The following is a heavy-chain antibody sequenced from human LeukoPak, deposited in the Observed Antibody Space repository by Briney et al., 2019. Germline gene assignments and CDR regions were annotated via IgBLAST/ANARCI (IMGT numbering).Heavy chain of an antibody. J-gene: IGHJ6*03. CDR1: GFTFSSFA. D-gene: IGHD6-13*01. CDR3: AKFKGSNWSVLYMDV. V-gene: IGHV3-23*01. CDR2: ISSSGGST. Sequence: GGSLRLSCVASGFTFSSFAMTWVRQAPGKGLEWVSGISSSGGSTHYADSVEGRFTISRDNSKNTLYLQMNSLRAEDTAVYYCAKFKGSNWSVLYMDVWGKGTAVTVSS.